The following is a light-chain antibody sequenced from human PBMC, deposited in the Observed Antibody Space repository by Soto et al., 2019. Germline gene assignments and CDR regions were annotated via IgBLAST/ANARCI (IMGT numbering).Light chain of an antibody. Sequence: EIVLTQSPGTPSLSPGERATLSCRASQNIFSNYLTWHQQKPGQAPRLLFYGASSSATSIPDRISGSGSGTDFTLIISRLEPEDFAVYYCQQYNYWPRTFGQGTKVDIK. CDR1: QNIFSNY. J-gene: IGKJ1*01. CDR2: GAS. V-gene: IGKV3-20*01. CDR3: QQYNYWPRT.